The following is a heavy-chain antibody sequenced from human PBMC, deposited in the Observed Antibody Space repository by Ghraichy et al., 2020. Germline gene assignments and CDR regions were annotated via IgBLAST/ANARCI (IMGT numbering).Heavy chain of an antibody. CDR2: ISTSSEKI. J-gene: IGHJ4*02. CDR3: ARDHSAVAAVGMPPDY. D-gene: IGHD6-13*01. V-gene: IGHV3-48*01. Sequence: GGSLRLSCVASGFAFSSYSMNWVRQAPGKGLEWVSYISTSSEKIHYADSVKGRFTISRDNAKNSLYLQMNSLRTEDTAVYYCARDHSAVAAVGMPPDYWGQGTLVTVSS. CDR1: GFAFSSYS.